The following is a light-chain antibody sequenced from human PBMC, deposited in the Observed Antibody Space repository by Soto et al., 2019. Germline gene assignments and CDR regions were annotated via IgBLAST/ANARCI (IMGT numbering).Light chain of an antibody. CDR2: EVS. V-gene: IGLV2-14*01. Sequence: QSALTQPASVSGSPGQSSTISCTGTRSDVGAYNHVSWYQQYPGKAPKLIIYEVSNRPSGVSNRFSGSKSGNSASLTISGLQTEDEADYYCSSYTGSTTLVVFGGGTKLTVL. CDR3: SSYTGSTTLVV. J-gene: IGLJ2*01. CDR1: RSDVGAYNH.